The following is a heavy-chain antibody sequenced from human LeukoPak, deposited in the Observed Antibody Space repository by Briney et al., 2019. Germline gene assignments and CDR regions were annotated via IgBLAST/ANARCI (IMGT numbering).Heavy chain of an antibody. Sequence: SETLSLTCTVSGGSISSYYWSWIRQPPGKGLEWIGYIYYSGSTNYNPSLKSRVTISVDTSKNQFSLKLSSVTAADTAVYYCAREPLDQGYVDYWGQGTLVTVSS. CDR3: AREPLDQGYVDY. CDR2: IYYSGST. D-gene: IGHD2-2*03. CDR1: GGSISSYY. J-gene: IGHJ4*02. V-gene: IGHV4-59*01.